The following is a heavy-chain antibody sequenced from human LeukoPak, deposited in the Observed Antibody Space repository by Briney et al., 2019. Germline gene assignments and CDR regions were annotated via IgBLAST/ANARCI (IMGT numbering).Heavy chain of an antibody. CDR2: IKQDGSEK. CDR1: GFTFSSYS. Sequence: GSLRLSCAASGFTFSSYSMNWVRQAPGKGLEWVANIKQDGSEKYYMDSVKGRFTISRDNVKNSLYLQMNSLRAEDTAVYYCASDKLDYWGQGTLVTVSS. J-gene: IGHJ4*02. V-gene: IGHV3-7*01. CDR3: ASDKLDY.